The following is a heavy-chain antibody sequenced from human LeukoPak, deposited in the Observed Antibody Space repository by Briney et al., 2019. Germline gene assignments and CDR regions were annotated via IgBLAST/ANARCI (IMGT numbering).Heavy chain of an antibody. CDR3: ARWPKDIVVVPVSDY. J-gene: IGHJ4*02. Sequence: ASVKVSCKASGYTFTGYSIHWVRQAPGQGLEWMGWISPDIGGTNYAQKFQGRVTMTRDTSNSTAHMELSSLRSDDTAVYYCARWPKDIVVVPVSDYWGQGTLVTVSS. D-gene: IGHD2-2*01. CDR2: ISPDIGGT. V-gene: IGHV1-2*02. CDR1: GYTFTGYS.